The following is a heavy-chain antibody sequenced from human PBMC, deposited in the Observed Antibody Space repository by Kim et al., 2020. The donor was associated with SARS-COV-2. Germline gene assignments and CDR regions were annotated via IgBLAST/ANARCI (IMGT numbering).Heavy chain of an antibody. Sequence: GGSLRLSCAASGFTFNTYGMHWVRQAPGKWLEWVAVISYDGSHKYYVDSVKGRFTISRDNPKNTLYLQMNSLRIEDTAVYYCARSFSGSYFGYDYWGQGSLVTVSS. CDR3: ARSFSGSYFGYDY. D-gene: IGHD1-26*01. J-gene: IGHJ4*02. V-gene: IGHV3-30*03. CDR1: GFTFNTYG. CDR2: ISYDGSHK.